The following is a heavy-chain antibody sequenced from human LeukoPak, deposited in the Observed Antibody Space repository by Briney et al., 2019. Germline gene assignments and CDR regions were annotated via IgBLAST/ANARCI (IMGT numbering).Heavy chain of an antibody. Sequence: PSQTLSLTCTLSGDSISSGGNCWSWIRQHPGRGLEWIGYIYNSGSTCYNPSLKRRVTFSVDTSRNQISLKMSSVTAADTAVYYCARLRWPSACLYLGMDVWGQGTTFTVSS. CDR1: GDSISSGGNC. CDR3: ARLRWPSACLYLGMDV. J-gene: IGHJ6*02. V-gene: IGHV4-31*03. D-gene: IGHD4-23*01. CDR2: IYNSGST.